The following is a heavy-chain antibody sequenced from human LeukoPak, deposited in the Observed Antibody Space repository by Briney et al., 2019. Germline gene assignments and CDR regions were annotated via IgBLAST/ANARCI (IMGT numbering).Heavy chain of an antibody. Sequence: PSETLSLTCTVSGGSISSYYWSWIWQPPGKGLEWIGYIYYSGSTNYNPSLKSRVTISVDTSKNQFFLKLSSVTAADTAVYYCARRLGIAAAGAWFDPWGQGTLVTVSS. J-gene: IGHJ5*02. V-gene: IGHV4-59*08. CDR3: ARRLGIAAAGAWFDP. CDR1: GGSISSYY. CDR2: IYYSGST. D-gene: IGHD6-13*01.